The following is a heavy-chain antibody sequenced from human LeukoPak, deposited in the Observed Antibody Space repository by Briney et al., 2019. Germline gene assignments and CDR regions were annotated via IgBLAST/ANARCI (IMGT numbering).Heavy chain of an antibody. CDR3: ARGYCSGNTCYPGGY. J-gene: IGHJ4*02. Sequence: SGGSLRLSXAASGFTVSSNYMNWVRQAPGKGLEWVSVIYTDGNTYYADSVKGRFTISRDTSKNTLYLQMHSLRVEDTAVNYCARGYCSGNTCYPGGYWGQGTLVTVSS. CDR2: IYTDGNT. D-gene: IGHD2-15*01. CDR1: GFTVSSNY. V-gene: IGHV3-66*02.